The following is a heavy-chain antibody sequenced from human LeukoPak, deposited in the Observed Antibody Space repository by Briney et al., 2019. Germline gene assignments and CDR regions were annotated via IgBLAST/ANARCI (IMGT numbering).Heavy chain of an antibody. D-gene: IGHD1-20*01. V-gene: IGHV1-46*01. CDR2: INPNGDAT. CDR1: GYTFTKYL. CDR3: ARPLFCAFDNCGYWLDP. Sequence: ASVKVPCKTSGYTFTKYLIHWVRQAPGQGLEWVGTINPNGDATNYAPRLQGRLTLTQDTSTSTVYMELRGLTPDDTAVYYCARPLFCAFDNCGYWLDPWGPGTLVTVSS. J-gene: IGHJ5*02.